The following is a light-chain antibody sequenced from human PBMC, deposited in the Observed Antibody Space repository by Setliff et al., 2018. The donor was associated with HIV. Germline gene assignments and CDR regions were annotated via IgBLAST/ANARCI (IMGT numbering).Light chain of an antibody. CDR1: SSDIGGFNY. V-gene: IGLV2-14*01. J-gene: IGLJ1*01. CDR3: NSYRSGSPCV. Sequence: ALAQPASVSGSPGQSITISCTGTSSDIGGFNYVSWYQLHPGKAPKLMIFDVSLRPSGVSNRFSGSKSGNTASLTISGLRAEDEADYFCNSYRSGSPCVFGTGTKVTVL. CDR2: DVS.